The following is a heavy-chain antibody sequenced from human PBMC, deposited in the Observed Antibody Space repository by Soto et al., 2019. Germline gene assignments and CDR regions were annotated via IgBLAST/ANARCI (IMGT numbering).Heavy chain of an antibody. V-gene: IGHV5-51*01. D-gene: IGHD2-21*01. CDR3: VRDSQGPFDY. J-gene: IGHJ4*02. Sequence: KGSCKTSGYTLTRYCGGWVRQMPGKGLEWMGIIYPGDSDTRYSPSFQGQVTISADKSISTAYLQWGSLEASDTAMYYCVRDSQGPFDYWGQGILVTVSS. CDR2: IYPGDSDT. CDR1: GYTLTRYC.